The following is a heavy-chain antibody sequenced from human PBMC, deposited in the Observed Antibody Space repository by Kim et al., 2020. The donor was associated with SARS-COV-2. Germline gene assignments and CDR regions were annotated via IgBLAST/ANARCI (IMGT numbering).Heavy chain of an antibody. V-gene: IGHV3-30*01. CDR3: ATNIVGATRDY. J-gene: IGHJ4*02. D-gene: IGHD1-26*01. Sequence: YADPVKGRFTISSNNSKNTLDLQMNSLGAEDTAVYYCATNIVGATRDYWGQGALVTVSS.